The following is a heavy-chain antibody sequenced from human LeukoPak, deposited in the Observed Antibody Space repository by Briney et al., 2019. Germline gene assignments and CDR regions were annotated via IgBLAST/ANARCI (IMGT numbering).Heavy chain of an antibody. CDR2: IYYSGTT. D-gene: IGHD6-13*01. J-gene: IGHJ4*02. CDR1: GGSISSYY. Sequence: SETLSLTCTVSGGSISSYYWSWIRQPPGKGLEWIGYIYYSGTTNYNPSLKSRVTISVDTSKNQFSLKLSFVTAADTAVYYCARGVYIAAAQYGYWGQGALVTVSS. V-gene: IGHV4-59*01. CDR3: ARGVYIAAAQYGY.